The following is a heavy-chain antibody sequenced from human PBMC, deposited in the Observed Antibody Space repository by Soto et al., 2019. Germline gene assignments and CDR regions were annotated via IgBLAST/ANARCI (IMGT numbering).Heavy chain of an antibody. CDR1: GFTFSSHG. J-gene: IGHJ4*02. Sequence: GGSLRLSCASSGFTFSSHGMHLVRQAPGKGLEWVAVLWYDGTNKYYADSVKGRFTISRDNFKNTVYLQMNSLRAEDTAVYYCAKAKWVVRGAQPGFDYWGQGTLVTVSS. CDR2: LWYDGTNK. V-gene: IGHV3-33*06. CDR3: AKAKWVVRGAQPGFDY. D-gene: IGHD3-10*01.